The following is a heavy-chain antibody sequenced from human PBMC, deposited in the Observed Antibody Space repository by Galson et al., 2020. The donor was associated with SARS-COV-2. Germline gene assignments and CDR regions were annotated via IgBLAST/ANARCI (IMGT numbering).Heavy chain of an antibody. CDR3: ARDPYDNYYDSSGIDY. Sequence: GESLKISCAASGFTFSSYAMHWVRQAPGKGLEWVAVISYDGSNKYYADSVKGRFTISRDNSKNTLYLQMNSLRAEDTAVYYCARDPYDNYYDSSGIDYWGQGTLVTVSS. CDR1: GFTFSSYA. J-gene: IGHJ4*02. V-gene: IGHV3-30*04. CDR2: ISYDGSNK. D-gene: IGHD3-22*01.